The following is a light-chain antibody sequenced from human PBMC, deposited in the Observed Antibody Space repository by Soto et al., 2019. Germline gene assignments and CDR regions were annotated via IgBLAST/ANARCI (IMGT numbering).Light chain of an antibody. CDR2: DND. CDR1: NSNIGKND. Sequence: QSVLTQPPSVSAAPGQKVTISCSGTNSNIGKNDVFWYQQLPGTAPKLLIYDNDKRPSGTPDRFSGSKSGTSATLGITGLHTGDEADYYCGSREDSLSVVVFGGGTKVTVL. V-gene: IGLV1-51*01. J-gene: IGLJ2*01. CDR3: GSREDSLSVVV.